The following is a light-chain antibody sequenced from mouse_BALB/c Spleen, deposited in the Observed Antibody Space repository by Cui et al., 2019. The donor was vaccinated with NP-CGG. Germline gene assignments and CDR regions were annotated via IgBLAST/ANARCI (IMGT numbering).Light chain of an antibody. CDR3: ALWYSNHWV. CDR1: TGAVTTSNY. J-gene: IGLJ1*01. Sequence: QAVLTQDSALTTSPGETVTLTCRSSTGAVTTSNYANWVQEKPDHLFTGLIGGTNNRAPGVPARFSGSLIGDKAALTITGAQTEDEAIYFCALWYSNHWVFGGGTKLNVL. CDR2: GTN. V-gene: IGLV1*01.